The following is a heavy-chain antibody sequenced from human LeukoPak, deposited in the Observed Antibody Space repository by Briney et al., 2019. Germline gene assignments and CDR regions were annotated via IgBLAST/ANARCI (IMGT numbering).Heavy chain of an antibody. CDR3: ARHADSGFGQLAFDY. D-gene: IGHD3-10*01. CDR2: IYYSRST. J-gene: IGHJ4*02. CDR1: GGSISSSSYY. Sequence: PSETLSLTRSVSGGSISSSSYYWGWIRQPPGKGLEWIGSIYYSRSTYYNPSLKSRVTISVDTSKNQFSLKLSSVTAADTAVYYCARHADSGFGQLAFDYWGQGALVTVSS. V-gene: IGHV4-39*01.